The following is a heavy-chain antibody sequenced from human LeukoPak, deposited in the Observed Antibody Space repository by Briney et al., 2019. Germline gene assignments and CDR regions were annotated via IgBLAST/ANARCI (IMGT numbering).Heavy chain of an antibody. Sequence: SETLSLTCTVSGGSISNYYWSWIRQPAGKRLEWIGRIYTSGSTNYNPSLKSRVTISVDTSKNQFSLKLSSVTAADTAVYYCARARYDFWSGYPSRHNWFDPWGQGTLVTVSS. CDR2: IYTSGST. CDR1: GGSISNYY. V-gene: IGHV4-4*07. CDR3: ARARYDFWSGYPSRHNWFDP. D-gene: IGHD3-3*01. J-gene: IGHJ5*02.